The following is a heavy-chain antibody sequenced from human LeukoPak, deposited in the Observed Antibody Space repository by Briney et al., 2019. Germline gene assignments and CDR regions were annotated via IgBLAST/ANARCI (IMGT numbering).Heavy chain of an antibody. J-gene: IGHJ3*02. V-gene: IGHV3-74*01. D-gene: IGHD3-10*01. Sequence: GGSLRLSCAVSGFTLWNYLMHGVRDAPGEGLVWVSRINQDESNAYADSVRGRFTISRDNAKDTLYLQMNSLRDEDTAVYFCGRGGDGIDIWGQGTTVIVSS. CDR3: GRGGDGIDI. CDR1: GFTLWNYL. CDR2: INQDESNA.